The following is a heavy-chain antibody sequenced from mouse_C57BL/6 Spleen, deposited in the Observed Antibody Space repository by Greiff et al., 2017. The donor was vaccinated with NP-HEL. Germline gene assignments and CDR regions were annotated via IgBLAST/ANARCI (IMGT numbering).Heavy chain of an antibody. J-gene: IGHJ2*01. Sequence: QVQLQQPGAELVMPGASVKLSCKASGYTFTSYWMHWVKQRPGQGLEWIGEIDTSDSYTNYNQKFKGKSTLTVDKSSSTAYMQLSSLTSEDSAVYYCARLGDYGSSPYSYFDYWGQGTTLTVSS. CDR3: ARLGDYGSSPYSYFDY. D-gene: IGHD1-1*01. CDR1: GYTFTSYW. CDR2: IDTSDSYT. V-gene: IGHV1-69*01.